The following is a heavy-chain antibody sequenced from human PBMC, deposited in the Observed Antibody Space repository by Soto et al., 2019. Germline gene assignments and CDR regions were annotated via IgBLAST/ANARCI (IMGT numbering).Heavy chain of an antibody. CDR3: AKMDGGSCYSSLDY. J-gene: IGHJ4*02. Sequence: EVQLLESGGGLVLPGGSLRLSCAASGFTFSSYAMSWVRQAPGKGLEWVSAIRGSGGGTYYADSVKGRFTISRDNSKNTLYLQMNSLRAEDTAVYYCAKMDGGSCYSSLDYWGQGTLVTVSS. V-gene: IGHV3-23*01. CDR2: IRGSGGGT. CDR1: GFTFSSYA. D-gene: IGHD2-15*01.